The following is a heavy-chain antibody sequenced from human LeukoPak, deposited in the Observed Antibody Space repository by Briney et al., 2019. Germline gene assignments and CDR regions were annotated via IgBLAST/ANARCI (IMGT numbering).Heavy chain of an antibody. Sequence: PGGSLRLSCAASGLSFSSFAMSWVRQGPARGLEWISSIRGNGGTFYADSVKGRFTLSSDSSRNTVYFQLNNLRVEDTAIYYCAKASWVSSTDAVRWGQGTLVTVYS. V-gene: IGHV3-23*01. CDR1: GLSFSSFA. CDR3: AKASWVSSTDAVR. CDR2: IRGNGGT. D-gene: IGHD2-8*01. J-gene: IGHJ4*02.